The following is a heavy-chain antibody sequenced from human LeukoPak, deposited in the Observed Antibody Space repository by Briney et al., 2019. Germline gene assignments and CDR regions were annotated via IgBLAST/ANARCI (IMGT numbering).Heavy chain of an antibody. Sequence: GASVKVSCKASGGTFSSYTISWVQQAPGQGLEWMGGIIPIIGTANYAQRFQGRVTITADESTSTAYMELSSLRSEDTAVYYCARVSYDSSASAGEYFDYWGQGTLVTVSS. CDR2: IIPIIGTA. V-gene: IGHV1-69*13. D-gene: IGHD3-22*01. CDR1: GGTFSSYT. J-gene: IGHJ4*02. CDR3: ARVSYDSSASAGEYFDY.